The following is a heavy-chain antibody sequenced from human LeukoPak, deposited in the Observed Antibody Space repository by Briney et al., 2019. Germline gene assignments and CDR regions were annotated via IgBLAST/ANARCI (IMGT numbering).Heavy chain of an antibody. Sequence: SQTLSLTCTVSGGSISSGGYYWSWIRQPPGKGLEWIGYIYYSGSTYYNPSLKSRVTISVDTSKNQFSLKLSSVTAADTAVYYCARERSWFGELQYYYYYMDVWGKGTTVTVSS. CDR1: GGSISSGGYY. J-gene: IGHJ6*03. V-gene: IGHV4-31*03. CDR2: IYYSGST. D-gene: IGHD3-10*01. CDR3: ARERSWFGELQYYYYYMDV.